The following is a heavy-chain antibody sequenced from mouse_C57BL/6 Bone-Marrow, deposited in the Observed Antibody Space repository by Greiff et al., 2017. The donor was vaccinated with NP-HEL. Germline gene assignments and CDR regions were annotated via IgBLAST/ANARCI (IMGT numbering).Heavy chain of an antibody. Sequence: QQSCKASGYTFTSYWMHWVKQRPGRGLAWIGRIDPNSGGTKYNEKFKSKATLTVDTPSSTAYMQLSSLTSEDSAVYYCARGYYGNWYFDVWGTGTTVTVSS. D-gene: IGHD2-1*01. CDR3: ARGYYGNWYFDV. CDR1: GYTFTSYW. CDR2: IDPNSGGT. J-gene: IGHJ1*03. V-gene: IGHV1-72*01.